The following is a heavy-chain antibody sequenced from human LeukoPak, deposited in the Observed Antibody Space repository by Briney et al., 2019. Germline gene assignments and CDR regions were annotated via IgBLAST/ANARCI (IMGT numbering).Heavy chain of an antibody. CDR2: ISGSGGST. J-gene: IGHJ2*01. CDR3: ARDLARYFDL. CDR1: GFTFSSYA. Sequence: PGGSLRLSCAASGFTFSSYAMSWVRQAPGKGLEWVSAISGSGGSTYYADSVKGRFTISRDNSKNTLYLQMSSLGDEDTAVYYCARDLARYFDLWGRGTQVTVSS. V-gene: IGHV3-23*01.